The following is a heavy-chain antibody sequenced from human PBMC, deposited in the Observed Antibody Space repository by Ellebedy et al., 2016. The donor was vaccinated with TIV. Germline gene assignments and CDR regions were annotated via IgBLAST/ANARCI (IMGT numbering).Heavy chain of an antibody. Sequence: MPSETLSLTCAVSGGSITDTEWWSWVRQSPGMGLEWIGEVHHRGTTNYNPSLKSRVTISIDKSKNQFSLDLASVTAADTAVYYCTRTTQHFAPSNYWGLGTLVTVSS. CDR3: TRTTQHFAPSNY. D-gene: IGHD6-13*01. CDR2: VHHRGTT. V-gene: IGHV4-4*02. J-gene: IGHJ4*02. CDR1: GGSITDTEW.